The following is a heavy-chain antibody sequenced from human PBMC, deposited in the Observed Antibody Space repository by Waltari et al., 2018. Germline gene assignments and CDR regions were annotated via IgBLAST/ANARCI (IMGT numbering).Heavy chain of an antibody. CDR2: IYYSGST. Sequence: QLQLQESGPGLVKPSETLSLTCTVSGGSISSSSYYWGWIRQPPGKGLEWIGSIYYSGSTYYNPSLKSRVTISVDTSKNQFSLKLSSVTAADTAVYYCARLGEWELDYYGMDVWGQGTTVTVSS. V-gene: IGHV4-39*01. J-gene: IGHJ6*02. D-gene: IGHD1-26*01. CDR1: GGSISSSSYY. CDR3: ARLGEWELDYYGMDV.